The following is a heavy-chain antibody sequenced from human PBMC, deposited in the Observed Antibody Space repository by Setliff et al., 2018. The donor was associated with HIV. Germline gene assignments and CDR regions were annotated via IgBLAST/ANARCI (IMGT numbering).Heavy chain of an antibody. J-gene: IGHJ4*02. Sequence: PVGSLRLSCAASGFIFSSYGMHWVRQAPGKGLEWVAFIRYDGSNKYYADSVKGRFTISRDNSKNTLYLQMNSLRAEDTAVYYCATIVESSGYHGGNYFDFWGRVSLVTVSS. CDR3: ATIVESSGYHGGNYFDF. D-gene: IGHD3-22*01. CDR1: GFIFSSYG. V-gene: IGHV3-30*02. CDR2: IRYDGSNK.